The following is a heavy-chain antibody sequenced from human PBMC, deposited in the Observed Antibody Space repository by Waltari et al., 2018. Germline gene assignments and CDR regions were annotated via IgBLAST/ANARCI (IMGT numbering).Heavy chain of an antibody. CDR3: AKDLARYDFSPAWGFDY. D-gene: IGHD3-3*01. J-gene: IGHJ4*02. CDR1: GFTFSSYG. CDR2: ISYDGSNK. V-gene: IGHV3-30*18. Sequence: QVQLVESGGGVVQPGRSLRLSCAASGFTFSSYGMHWVRPAPGKGLEWVAVISYDGSNKYYADSVKGRFTISRDNSKNTLYLQMNSLRAEDTAVYYCAKDLARYDFSPAWGFDYWGQGTLVTVSS.